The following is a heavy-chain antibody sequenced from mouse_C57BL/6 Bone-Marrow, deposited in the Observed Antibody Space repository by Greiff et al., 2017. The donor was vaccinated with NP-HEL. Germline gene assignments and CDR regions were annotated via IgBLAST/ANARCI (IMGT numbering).Heavy chain of an antibody. CDR1: GFSLTSYG. D-gene: IGHD1-1*01. CDR3: ARTITTSVGFAY. Sequence: VKLVESGPGLVQPSQSLSITCTVSGFSLTSYGVHWVRQSPGKGLEWLGVIWSGGSTDYNAAFISRLSISKDNSKSQVFFKMNSLQADDTAIYYCARTITTSVGFAYWGQGTLVTVSA. CDR2: IWSGGST. V-gene: IGHV2-2*01. J-gene: IGHJ3*01.